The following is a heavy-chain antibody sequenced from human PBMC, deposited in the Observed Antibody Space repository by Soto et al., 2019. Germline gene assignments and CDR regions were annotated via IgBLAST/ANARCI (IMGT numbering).Heavy chain of an antibody. CDR1: GGTFSSYA. V-gene: IGHV1-69*01. D-gene: IGHD2-21*01. CDR2: IIPIFGTA. Sequence: QVQLVQSGAEVKKPGSSVKVSCKASGGTFSSYAISWVRQAPGQGLEWMGGIIPIFGTANYAQKFQCRVTITADESTSTAYMELSSLRSEDTAVYYCASFNVEAGEDEYFQHWGQCTLVTVSS. CDR3: ASFNVEAGEDEYFQH. J-gene: IGHJ1*01.